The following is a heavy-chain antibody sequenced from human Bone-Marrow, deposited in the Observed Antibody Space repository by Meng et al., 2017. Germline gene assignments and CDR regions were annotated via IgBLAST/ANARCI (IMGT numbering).Heavy chain of an antibody. CDR3: AEAPYYYDSSGGNFDY. D-gene: IGHD3-22*01. J-gene: IGHJ4*02. CDR1: GYTFSDYY. Sequence: ASVKVSCKASGYTFSDYYIHWVRQAPGQGLEWMGRIDPSSAATNPAQKFKGRVTMTRDTSISTAYMELSRLRSDDTAVYYCAEAPYYYDSSGGNFDYWGQGTLVTVSS. CDR2: IDPSSAAT. V-gene: IGHV1-2*06.